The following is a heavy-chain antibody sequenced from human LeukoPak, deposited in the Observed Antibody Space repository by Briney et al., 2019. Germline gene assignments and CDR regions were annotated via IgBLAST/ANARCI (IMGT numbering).Heavy chain of an antibody. CDR2: IYSGGST. J-gene: IGHJ4*02. CDR1: GFTVSSNY. V-gene: IGHV3-66*01. Sequence: QPGGSLRLSCAASGFTVSSNYTSWVRQAPGKGLEWVSVIYSGGSTYYADSVKGRFTISRDNSKNTLYLQMNSLRAEDTAVYYCARGYCSGGSCYLYDYWGQGTLVTVSS. CDR3: ARGYCSGGSCYLYDY. D-gene: IGHD2-15*01.